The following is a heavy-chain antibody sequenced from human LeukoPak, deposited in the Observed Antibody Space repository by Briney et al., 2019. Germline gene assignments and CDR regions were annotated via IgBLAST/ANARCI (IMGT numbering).Heavy chain of an antibody. CDR3: AAEGDYDPRDYYYGMDV. CDR1: GLTFTSSA. CDR2: IVVGSGNT. V-gene: IGHV1-58*02. D-gene: IGHD4-17*01. Sequence: SVKVSCKASGLTFTSSAMQWVRQARGRRLEWIGWIVVGSGNTNYAQKFQERVTITRDMSTSTAYMELSSLRSEDTAVYYCAAEGDYDPRDYYYGMDVWGQGTTVTVSS. J-gene: IGHJ6*02.